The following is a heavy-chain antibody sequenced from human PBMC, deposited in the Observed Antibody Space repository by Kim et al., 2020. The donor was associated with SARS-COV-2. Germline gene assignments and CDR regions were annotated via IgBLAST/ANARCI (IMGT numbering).Heavy chain of an antibody. CDR2: IIPILGIA. J-gene: IGHJ5*02. CDR3: ARDRGGGTVVIDARFWYWFDP. Sequence: SVKVSCKASGGTFSSYAISWVRQAPGRGLEWMGRIIPILGIANYAQKFQGRVTITADKSTSTAYMELSSLRSEDTAVYYCARDRGGGTVVIDARFWYWFDPWGQGTLVTVSS. D-gene: IGHD2-21*01. V-gene: IGHV1-69*04. CDR1: GGTFSSYA.